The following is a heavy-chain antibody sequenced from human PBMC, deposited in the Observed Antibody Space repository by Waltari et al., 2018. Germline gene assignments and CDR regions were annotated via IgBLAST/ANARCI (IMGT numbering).Heavy chain of an antibody. CDR1: GAPMRSANYS. Sequence: QVQLQESGPGLVKPSQTLSLTCAISGAPMRSANYSWSWIRQPAGKGLEWIGRIYTTGSTNYNPSLKSRVTISIDTSKSQFSLNLDSVTAADTAVYYCARGLGTTNFDVWGQGTLVTASS. CDR2: IYTTGST. V-gene: IGHV4-61*02. J-gene: IGHJ4*02. D-gene: IGHD1-26*01. CDR3: ARGLGTTNFDV.